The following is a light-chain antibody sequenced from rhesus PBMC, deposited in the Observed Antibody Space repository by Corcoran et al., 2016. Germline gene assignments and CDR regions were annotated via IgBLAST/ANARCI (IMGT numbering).Light chain of an antibody. Sequence: DIQMPQSPYSLSAYVGDRVTITCRASQGISNDLNWSQQKPEKAPKILIYAASSLASGVASRFSGSGSGTDLHLSISSLKPEDFATYYCQPFKNYLRTVGQGTKVEIK. J-gene: IGKJ1*01. CDR2: AAS. CDR3: QPFKNYLRT. CDR1: QGISND. V-gene: IGKV1-41*01.